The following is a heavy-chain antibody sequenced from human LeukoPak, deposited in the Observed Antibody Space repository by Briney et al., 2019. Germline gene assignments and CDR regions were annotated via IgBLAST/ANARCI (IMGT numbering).Heavy chain of an antibody. CDR3: ARGPFIVVVPAAISD. V-gene: IGHV4-31*03. CDR2: IYYSGST. CDR1: GGTISSGGYY. J-gene: IGHJ4*02. D-gene: IGHD2-2*02. Sequence: SQTLSLTCTVSGGTISSGGYYWSWIRQHPGKGLEWIGYIYYSGSTYYNPSLKSRVTISVDTSKNQFSLKLSSVTAADTAVYYCARGPFIVVVPAAISDWGQGTLVTVSS.